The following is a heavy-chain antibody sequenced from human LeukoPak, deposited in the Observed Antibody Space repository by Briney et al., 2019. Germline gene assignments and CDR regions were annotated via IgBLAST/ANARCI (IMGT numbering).Heavy chain of an antibody. CDR2: INPSGGST. V-gene: IGHV1-46*01. Sequence: GASLKDSCKASVYTFTSYYMHWVRQAPGQGLEWMGIINPSGGSTSYAQKFQGRVTMSRDTSTRTVYMELSSLRSEDTAVYYCARKGSGGRAVRQWGQGLLV. D-gene: IGHD2-15*01. CDR1: VYTFTSYY. J-gene: IGHJ1*01. CDR3: ARKGSGGRAVRQ.